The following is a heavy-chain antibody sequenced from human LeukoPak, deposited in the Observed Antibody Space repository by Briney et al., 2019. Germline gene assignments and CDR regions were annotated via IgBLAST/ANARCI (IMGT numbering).Heavy chain of an antibody. V-gene: IGHV3-23*02. J-gene: IGHJ4*02. CDR1: GFTFSNYA. Sequence: GGSLRLSCAASGFTFSNYAMNWVRQAPGKGLEWVSAISGSSDSTYYVDSVKGRFTISRDNPKNTLYLQMNSLRAEDTAVYYCAKDRSYSYGGIDYWGQETLVTVSS. CDR3: AKDRSYSYGGIDY. CDR2: ISGSSDST. D-gene: IGHD5-18*01.